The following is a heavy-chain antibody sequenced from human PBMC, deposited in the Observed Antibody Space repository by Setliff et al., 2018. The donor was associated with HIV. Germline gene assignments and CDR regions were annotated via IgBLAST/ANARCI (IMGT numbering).Heavy chain of an antibody. J-gene: IGHJ4*02. D-gene: IGHD3-22*01. Sequence: SETLSLTCTVSGDSITGRWLSWIRQPPGKGLEWTGNIYHNGFANYNPSLKSRLTISIDTSKNQFSLRLSSVTAADTAAYYCARDHKYYYDSSGLDYWGQGTLVTVSS. CDR2: IYHNGFA. V-gene: IGHV4-59*11. CDR3: ARDHKYYYDSSGLDY. CDR1: GDSITGRW.